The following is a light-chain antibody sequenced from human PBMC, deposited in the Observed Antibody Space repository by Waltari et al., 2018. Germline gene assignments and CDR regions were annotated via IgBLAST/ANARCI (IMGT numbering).Light chain of an antibody. J-gene: IGKJ4*01. Sequence: DIQMTQSPSSLSASVGDRLTFTCRTSQSIRTYLNWYQQKPGKAPKALIYAASTFLSGVPSRFSGSGSGTHFNLTISSLQPEDFATYYCQQSYSTPRTFGGGTKVDI. CDR3: QQSYSTPRT. CDR2: AAS. CDR1: QSIRTY. V-gene: IGKV1-39*01.